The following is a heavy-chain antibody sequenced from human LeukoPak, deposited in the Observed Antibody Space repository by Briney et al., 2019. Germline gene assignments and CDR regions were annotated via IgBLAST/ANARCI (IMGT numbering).Heavy chain of an antibody. CDR2: FDPEDGET. CDR3: ATKDHGDQGYFDL. CDR1: GYTLTELS. D-gene: IGHD4-17*01. Sequence: VSVKVSCKVSGYTLTELSMHWVRQAPGKGLEWMGGFDPEDGETIYAQKFQGRVTMTEDTSTDTAYMELSSLRSEDTAVYCCATKDHGDQGYFDLWGRGTLVTVSS. V-gene: IGHV1-24*01. J-gene: IGHJ2*01.